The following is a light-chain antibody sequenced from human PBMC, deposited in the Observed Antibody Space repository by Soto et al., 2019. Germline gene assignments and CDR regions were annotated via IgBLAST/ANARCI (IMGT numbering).Light chain of an antibody. CDR3: QSYDSSLSGYV. J-gene: IGLJ1*01. CDR1: SSNIGAGYD. Sequence: QSVLTQPPSVSGAPGQRVTISRPWSSSNIGAGYDVHWYQQLPGTAPKLLIYGNSNRPSGVPDRFSGSKSGTSASLAITGLQAEDEANYYCQSYDSSLSGYVFGTGTNVTV. V-gene: IGLV1-40*01. CDR2: GNS.